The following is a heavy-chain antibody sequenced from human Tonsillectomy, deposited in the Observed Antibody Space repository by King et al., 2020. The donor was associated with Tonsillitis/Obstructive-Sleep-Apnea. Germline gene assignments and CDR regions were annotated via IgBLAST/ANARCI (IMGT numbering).Heavy chain of an antibody. CDR3: GRSSKLVRVEAATAIDY. CDR1: GFTFRTYG. V-gene: IGHV3-33*01. D-gene: IGHD2-2*02. Sequence: VQLVESGGGVVQPGRSLRLSCAVSGFTFRTYGMHWVRQAPGKGLEWVAVIWFDGSNKYYGDSVKGRFTISRDNSKNTLYLQMNSLRAEDTAVYFCGRSSKLVRVEAATAIDYWGQGTLVTVSS. CDR2: IWFDGSNK. J-gene: IGHJ4*02.